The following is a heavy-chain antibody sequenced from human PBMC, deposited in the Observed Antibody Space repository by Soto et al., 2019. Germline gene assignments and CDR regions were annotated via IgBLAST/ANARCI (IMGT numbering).Heavy chain of an antibody. CDR1: GFRFEQYV. D-gene: IGHD3-10*02. V-gene: IGHV3-9*01. J-gene: IGHJ4*02. CDR3: LKDAPNCSIDD. CDR2: VSPTGDTV. Sequence: VQVVASGGDLVQPGRSLRLSCAVSGFRFEQYVMHWVRQAPGKGLECVSTVSPTGDTVAYADSVEGRFTVSRDNAKNSLYLQMNSIKGDDTAFYYCLKDAPNCSIDDWGQGTLVTVSS.